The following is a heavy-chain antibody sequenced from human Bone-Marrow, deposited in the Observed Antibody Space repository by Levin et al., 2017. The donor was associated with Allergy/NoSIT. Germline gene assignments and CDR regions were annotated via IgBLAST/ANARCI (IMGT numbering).Heavy chain of an antibody. CDR1: GGSISSSSYY. CDR3: ARHEVVFGELFTFDY. J-gene: IGHJ4*02. D-gene: IGHD3-10*01. Sequence: PSETLSLTCTVSGGSISSSSYYWGWIRQPPGKGLEWIGSIYYSGSTYYNPSLKSRVTISVDTSKNQFSLKLSSVTAADTAVYYCARHEVVFGELFTFDYWGQGTLVTVSS. V-gene: IGHV4-39*01. CDR2: IYYSGST.